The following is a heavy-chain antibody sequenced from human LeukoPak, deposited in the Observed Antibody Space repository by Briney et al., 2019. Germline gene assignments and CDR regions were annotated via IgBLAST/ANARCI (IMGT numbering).Heavy chain of an antibody. CDR1: GFSLSSHC. V-gene: IGHV3-74*01. J-gene: IGHJ4*02. CDR2: ISDDGSYT. Sequence: PGGSLRLSCAASGFSLSSHCVHWVRPAPGKGLVWVSRISDDGSYTSNVDSVKGRFTISTDNVKNTLYLHMNRLRAEDTAVYYCASFGISWRSSYWGQGTLVTVS. CDR3: ASFGISWRSSY. D-gene: IGHD2-21*01.